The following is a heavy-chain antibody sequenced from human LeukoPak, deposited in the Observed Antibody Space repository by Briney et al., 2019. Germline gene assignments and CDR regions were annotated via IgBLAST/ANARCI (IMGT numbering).Heavy chain of an antibody. Sequence: GGSLRLSCAASGFTFSSYWMSWVRQAPGKGLEWVAVISYDGSNKYYADSVKGRFTISRDNSKNTLYLQMNSLRAEDTAVYYCAKVGASYSSSWFDPWGQGTLVTVSS. CDR2: ISYDGSNK. V-gene: IGHV3-30*18. CDR3: AKVGASYSSSWFDP. CDR1: GFTFSSYW. D-gene: IGHD6-13*01. J-gene: IGHJ5*02.